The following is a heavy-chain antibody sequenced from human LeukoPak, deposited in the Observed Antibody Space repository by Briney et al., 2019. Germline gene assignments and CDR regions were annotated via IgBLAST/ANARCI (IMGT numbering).Heavy chain of an antibody. J-gene: IGHJ3*02. CDR2: INPSGGST. V-gene: IGHV1-46*01. CDR1: GYTFTSYY. CDR3: ARDWGYYYDSSGYYPDDAFDI. Sequence: ASVKVSCKASGYTFTSYYMHWVRQAPGQGLEWMGIINPSGGSTSYAQKFQGRVIMTRDTSTSTVYMELSSLRSEDTAVYYCARDWGYYYDSSGYYPDDAFDIWGQGTMVTVSS. D-gene: IGHD3-22*01.